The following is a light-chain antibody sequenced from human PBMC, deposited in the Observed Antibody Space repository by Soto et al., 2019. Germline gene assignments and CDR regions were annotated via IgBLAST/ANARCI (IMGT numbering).Light chain of an antibody. CDR1: QSISSY. Sequence: DIQVTQSPSSLSASVGDIVTITCRSSQSISSYLNWYQQKPGKAPKLLIYAASSLQSGVPSRFSGSGPGTDFTLTISSLQPEDFATYYCQQSYSTTLVTFGGGTKVDI. CDR3: QQSYSTTLVT. V-gene: IGKV1-39*01. J-gene: IGKJ4*01. CDR2: AAS.